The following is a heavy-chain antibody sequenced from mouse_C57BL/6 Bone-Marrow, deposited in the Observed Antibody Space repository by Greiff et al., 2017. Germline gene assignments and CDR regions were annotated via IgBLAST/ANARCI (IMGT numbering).Heavy chain of an antibody. D-gene: IGHD1-1*01. CDR1: GFTFSDYG. V-gene: IGHV5-17*01. CDR2: ISSGSSTI. Sequence: DVKLVESGGGLVKPGGSLKLSCAASGFTFSDYGMHWVRQAPEKGLEWVAYISSGSSTIYYADTVKGRFTISRDNAKNTLFLQITSLRSEDTAMYYCARTGSSNWYFDVWGTGTTVTVSS. CDR3: ARTGSSNWYFDV. J-gene: IGHJ1*03.